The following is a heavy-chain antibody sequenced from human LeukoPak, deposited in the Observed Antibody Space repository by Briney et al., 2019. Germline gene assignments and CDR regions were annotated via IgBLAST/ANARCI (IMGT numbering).Heavy chain of an antibody. CDR3: ARDRVLEMIPQGWFDP. D-gene: IGHD3-22*01. Sequence: GGSLRLSCAASGFSFSTYGMNWVRQAPGKGLEWVSSISSSRGYIYYADSVKGRFTISRDNTKSSLYLQMNSLGVEDTAVYYRARDRVLEMIPQGWFDPWGQGVLVTVSS. V-gene: IGHV3-21*01. CDR1: GFSFSTYG. CDR2: ISSSRGYI. J-gene: IGHJ5*02.